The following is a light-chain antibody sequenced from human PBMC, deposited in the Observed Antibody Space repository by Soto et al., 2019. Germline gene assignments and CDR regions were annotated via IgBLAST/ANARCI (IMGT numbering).Light chain of an antibody. CDR3: HQYGSSPST. V-gene: IGKV3-20*01. CDR1: QSVSNNF. J-gene: IGKJ1*01. CDR2: GAS. Sequence: EIVLTRSPGTLSLSPGERATLSCRASQSVSNNFLAWYQQAPGQAPRLLIYGASSRATGIPDRFSGSGSGTDFTLTISRLEPEDFAVYFCHQYGSSPSTFGQRTKVEIK.